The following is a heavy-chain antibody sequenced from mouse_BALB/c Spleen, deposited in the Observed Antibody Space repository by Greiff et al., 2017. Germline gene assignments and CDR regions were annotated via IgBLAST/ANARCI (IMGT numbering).Heavy chain of an antibody. J-gene: IGHJ3*01. CDR1: GYAFTNYL. D-gene: IGHD2-14*01. Sequence: QVQLQQSGAELVRPGTSVKVSCKASGYAFTNYLIEWVKQRPGQGLEWIGVINPGSGGTNYNEKFKGKATLTADKSSSPAYMKLSSLTSDDSAVYFCARGGRYSCFAYWGQGTLVTVSA. V-gene: IGHV1-54*03. CDR3: ARGGRYSCFAY. CDR2: INPGSGGT.